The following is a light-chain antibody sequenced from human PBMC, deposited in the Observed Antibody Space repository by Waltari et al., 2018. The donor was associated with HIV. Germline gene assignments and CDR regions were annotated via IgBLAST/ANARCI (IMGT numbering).Light chain of an antibody. CDR1: SSKIGKGHD. CDR2: ANS. V-gene: IGLV1-40*01. CDR3: QSYDSNVKGV. Sequence: QSLLTQPPSLSGAPGQRVTIHCTGTSSKIGKGHDVHGYQQFPGTAPKLLIYANSNRPSGVPDRFSGSKSGASASLAIAGLQFEDEADYYCQSYDSNVKGVFGGGTKLTVL. J-gene: IGLJ2*01.